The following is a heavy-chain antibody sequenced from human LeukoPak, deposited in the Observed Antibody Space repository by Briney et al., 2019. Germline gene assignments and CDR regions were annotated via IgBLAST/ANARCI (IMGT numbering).Heavy chain of an antibody. J-gene: IGHJ6*03. V-gene: IGHV3-20*04. Sequence: GASLRLSCAASGFTFEDYVLCCVPRDPGRRPEWASGINLDGGGTGYVDSVKGRFTISRDNAKNSLYLQMNSLRAEDTALYYCARDRCGGDCYVNYYYMDVWGKGTTVTVSS. CDR3: ARDRCGGDCYVNYYYMDV. CDR2: INLDGGGT. D-gene: IGHD2-21*01. CDR1: GFTFEDYV.